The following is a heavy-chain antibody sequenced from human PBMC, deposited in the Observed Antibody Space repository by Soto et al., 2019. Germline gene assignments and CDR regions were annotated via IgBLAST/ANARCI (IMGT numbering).Heavy chain of an antibody. V-gene: IGHV1-18*04. D-gene: IGHD1-20*01. J-gene: IGHJ3*02. CDR3: ARDRRYNWMEGAFDI. Sequence: GASVKVSCKASGYTFTSYGISWVRQAPGQGLEWMGWISAYNGNTNYAQKLQGRVTMTTDTSTSTAYMELRSLRSDDTAVYYCARDRRYNWMEGAFDIWGQGTMVTVSS. CDR1: GYTFTSYG. CDR2: ISAYNGNT.